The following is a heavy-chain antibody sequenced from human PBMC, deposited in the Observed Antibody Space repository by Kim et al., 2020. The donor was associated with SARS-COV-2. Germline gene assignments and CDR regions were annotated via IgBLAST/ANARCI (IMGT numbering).Heavy chain of an antibody. Sequence: GGSLRLSCAASGFTFSSYAMHWVRQAPGKGLEWVAVISYDGSNKYYADSVKGRFTISRDNSKNTLYLQMNSLRAEDTAVYYCASREVVVPAATNWFDPWGQGTLVTVSS. D-gene: IGHD2-2*01. V-gene: IGHV3-30-3*01. CDR1: GFTFSSYA. CDR3: ASREVVVPAATNWFDP. J-gene: IGHJ5*02. CDR2: ISYDGSNK.